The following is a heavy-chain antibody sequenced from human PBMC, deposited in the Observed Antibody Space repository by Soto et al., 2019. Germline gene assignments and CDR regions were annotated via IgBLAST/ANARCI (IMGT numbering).Heavy chain of an antibody. CDR2: IYPGDSDT. D-gene: IGHD1-7*01. Sequence: GESLKISCKASGYSFTNYWIGWVRQMPGKGLEWMGIIYPGDSDTRYSPSFQGQVTISVDTSKNQFSLKLSSVTAADTAVYYCAREDWNYGNWFDPWGQGTLVTVSS. J-gene: IGHJ5*02. CDR1: GYSFTNYW. CDR3: AREDWNYGNWFDP. V-gene: IGHV5-51*01.